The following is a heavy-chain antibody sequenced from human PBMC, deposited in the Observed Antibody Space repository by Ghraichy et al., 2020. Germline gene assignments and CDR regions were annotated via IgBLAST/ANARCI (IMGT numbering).Heavy chain of an antibody. D-gene: IGHD1-26*01. CDR1: GFTFSHYG. CDR3: ATERGSTGAFDY. Sequence: LNISCAASGFTFSHYGMHWVRQAPGKGLEWVAIIWSDGTTKYYADSVKGRFTISRDNSKNTLYLLMNSLRAEDTAVYYCATERGSTGAFDYWGQGSLVTVSS. V-gene: IGHV3-33*01. CDR2: IWSDGTTK. J-gene: IGHJ4*02.